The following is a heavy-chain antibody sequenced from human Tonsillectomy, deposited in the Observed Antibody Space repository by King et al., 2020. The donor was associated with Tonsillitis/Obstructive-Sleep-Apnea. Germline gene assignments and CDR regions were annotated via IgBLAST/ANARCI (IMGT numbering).Heavy chain of an antibody. V-gene: IGHV3-74*01. D-gene: IGHD2-2*02. CDR1: GFTFSSYW. CDR3: VRGGYCSSTSCYTFDY. CDR2: INSDGSST. J-gene: IGHJ4*02. Sequence: VQLVESGGGLVQPGGSLRLSCAASGFTFSSYWMHWVRQAPGKGLVWVSRINSDGSSTSYADSVKGRFTISRDNAKNTLYLQMNSLRAEDTAVYYCVRGGYCSSTSCYTFDYWGQGTLVTVSS.